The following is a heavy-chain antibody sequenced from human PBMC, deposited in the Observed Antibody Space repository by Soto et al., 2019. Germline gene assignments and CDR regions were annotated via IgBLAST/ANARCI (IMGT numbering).Heavy chain of an antibody. CDR2: IYYSGST. V-gene: IGHV4-31*03. CDR1: GGSTSSGGYY. D-gene: IGHD6-13*01. Sequence: SETLSLTCTVSGGSTSSGGYYWSWIRQHPGKGLEWIGYIYYSGSTYYNPSLKSRVTISADTSKNQFSLKLSSVTAADTAVYYCARDSKTRIAAAGPYGMDVWGQGTTVTVSS. CDR3: ARDSKTRIAAAGPYGMDV. J-gene: IGHJ6*02.